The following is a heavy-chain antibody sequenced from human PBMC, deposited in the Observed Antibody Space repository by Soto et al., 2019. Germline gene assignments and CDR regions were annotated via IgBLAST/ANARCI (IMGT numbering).Heavy chain of an antibody. CDR1: GYSFTSYW. CDR3: ARHHYYGSGHYGMDV. CDR2: IDPRDSYT. J-gene: IGHJ6*02. D-gene: IGHD3-10*01. V-gene: IGHV5-10-1*01. Sequence: GESLKISCKGSGYSFTSYWISWVRQMPGKGLEWMGRIDPRDSYTNYSPSFQGHVTISADKSISTAYLQWSSLKASDTAMYYCARHHYYGSGHYGMDVWGQGTTVTVSS.